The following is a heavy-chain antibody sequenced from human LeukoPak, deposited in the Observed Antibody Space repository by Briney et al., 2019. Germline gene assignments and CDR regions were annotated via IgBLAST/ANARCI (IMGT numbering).Heavy chain of an antibody. V-gene: IGHV3-23*01. CDR1: GFAFSNLA. J-gene: IGHJ4*02. D-gene: IGHD6-19*01. CDR2: ISDSGSLT. CDR3: AKDARRTNGWYFFDY. Sequence: GGSLRLSCAASGFAFSNLAMGWVRQAPGQGLEGVSVISDSGSLTYYADSVKGRFTISRDNSKTTLFLQMNSLRAEDTAVYYCAKDARRTNGWYFFDYWGQGTLVTVSS.